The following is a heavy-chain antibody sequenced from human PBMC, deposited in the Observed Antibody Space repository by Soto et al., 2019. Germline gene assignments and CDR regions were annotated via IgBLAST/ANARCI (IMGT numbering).Heavy chain of an antibody. CDR1: GYTFTSYD. J-gene: IGHJ5*02. D-gene: IGHD2-8*01. Sequence: GASVKVSCKASGYTFTSYDINWVRQAPGQGLEWMGWMNPNSRNTGYAQKFQGRVTMTRNTSISTAYMELSSLRSEDTAVYYCARGHVLMVYAIVIHNWFDPWGQGTLVTVSS. V-gene: IGHV1-8*01. CDR3: ARGHVLMVYAIVIHNWFDP. CDR2: MNPNSRNT.